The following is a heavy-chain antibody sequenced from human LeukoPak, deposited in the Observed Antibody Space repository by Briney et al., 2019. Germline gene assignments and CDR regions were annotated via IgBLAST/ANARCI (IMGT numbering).Heavy chain of an antibody. Sequence: PSQTLSLTCAVSVGSISSGVYSGGGIPHPPEEGVEWIGYIYHRGSTYYNPSLKSRVTISVDRSKNQFSLKLSSVTAADTAVFYCARHGWHGWYFDLWGRATLVTVS. J-gene: IGHJ2*01. CDR2: IYHRGST. CDR1: VGSISSGVYS. CDR3: ARHGWHGWYFDL. V-gene: IGHV4-30-2*01. D-gene: IGHD6-19*01.